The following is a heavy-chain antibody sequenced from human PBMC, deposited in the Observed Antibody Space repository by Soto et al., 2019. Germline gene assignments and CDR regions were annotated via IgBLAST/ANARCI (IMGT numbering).Heavy chain of an antibody. CDR3: VKNAGWFNT. Sequence: QLLQSGGGLVQPGGSLPLSCADSGFTFGTTDMSWVRQAPGEGLEWVSTIDGSGGITYYADSVKGRFTISRDTSRNTVYLQMNSLRGDDTALYYCVKNAGWFNTWGQGALVTVSS. CDR2: IDGSGGIT. CDR1: GFTFGTTD. J-gene: IGHJ5*02. V-gene: IGHV3-23*01.